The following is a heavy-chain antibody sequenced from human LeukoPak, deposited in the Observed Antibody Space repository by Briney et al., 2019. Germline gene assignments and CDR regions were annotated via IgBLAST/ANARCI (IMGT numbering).Heavy chain of an antibody. J-gene: IGHJ5*02. V-gene: IGHV4-39*06. D-gene: IGHD3-22*01. Sequence: SETLSLTCTVSGGSLSSSSYYWGWIRQPPGKGLEWIGSIYHSGSTYYNPSLKSRVTISVDTSKNQFPLKLSSVTAADTAVYYCAREAYYYDSSGYWFAWGQGTLVTVSS. CDR2: IYHSGST. CDR3: AREAYYYDSSGYWFA. CDR1: GGSLSSSSYY.